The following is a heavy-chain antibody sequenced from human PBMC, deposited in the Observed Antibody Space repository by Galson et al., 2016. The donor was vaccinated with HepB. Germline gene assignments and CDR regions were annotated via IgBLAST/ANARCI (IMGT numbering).Heavy chain of an antibody. Sequence: SETLSLTCAVYGGSFRGFFWNWIRQSPGNGLEWIGEIDHRGRTNYNPSLESRLTLLVDTSKNQFSLKLTSVTAADTAVYFCARGHDGDSSRWDDAFDFWGQGTKVIVSS. V-gene: IGHV4-34*01. D-gene: IGHD6-13*01. CDR2: IDHRGRT. J-gene: IGHJ3*01. CDR1: GGSFRGFF. CDR3: ARGHDGDSSRWDDAFDF.